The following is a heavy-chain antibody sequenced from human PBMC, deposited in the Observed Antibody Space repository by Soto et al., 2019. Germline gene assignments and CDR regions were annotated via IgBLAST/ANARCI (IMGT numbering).Heavy chain of an antibody. J-gene: IGHJ6*02. CDR1: GGTFSSYA. CDR2: IIPIFGTA. CDR3: ARDPCGEFGEIFPGVVAAATGGMDV. Sequence: QVQLVQSGAEVKQPGSSVKVSCKASGGTFSSYAISWVRQAPGQGLEWMGGIIPIFGTANYAQKFQGRVTLTADESTSTAYMELSSLRSEDTAVYYCARDPCGEFGEIFPGVVAAATGGMDVWGQGTTVTVSS. D-gene: IGHD2-2*01. V-gene: IGHV1-69*01.